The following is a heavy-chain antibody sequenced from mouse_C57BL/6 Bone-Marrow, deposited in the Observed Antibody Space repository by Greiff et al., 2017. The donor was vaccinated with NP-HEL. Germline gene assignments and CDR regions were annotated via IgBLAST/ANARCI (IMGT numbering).Heavy chain of an antibody. CDR2: ISSGSSTS. CDR3: ARGGHLYAMDY. CDR1: GFTFSDYG. V-gene: IGHV5-17*01. D-gene: IGHD3-3*01. J-gene: IGHJ4*01. Sequence: EVKLVESGGGLVKPGGSLKLSCAASGFTFSDYGMHWVRQAPEKGLEWVAYISSGSSTSYYADTVKGRCTISRDNAKNTLFLQMTSLRSKDTAMYYYARGGHLYAMDYWGQGTSVTVSS.